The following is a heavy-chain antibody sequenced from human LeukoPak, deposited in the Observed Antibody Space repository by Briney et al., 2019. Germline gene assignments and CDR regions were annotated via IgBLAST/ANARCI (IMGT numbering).Heavy chain of an antibody. CDR3: ALRGMIGVVNWFDR. D-gene: IGHD3-22*01. CDR2: INHSGST. Sequence: SETLSLTCAVYGGSFIGYYWSWIRQPPGKGLEWIGEINHSGSTNYNPSLKSRVTISVDTSKNQFSLKLSSVTAADRRVYDCALRGMIGVVNWFDRWRQGTLVTLSS. J-gene: IGHJ5*02. V-gene: IGHV4-34*01. CDR1: GGSFIGYY.